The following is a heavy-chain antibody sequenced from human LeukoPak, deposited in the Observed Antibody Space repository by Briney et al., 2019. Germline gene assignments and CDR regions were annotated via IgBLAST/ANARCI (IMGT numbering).Heavy chain of an antibody. J-gene: IGHJ3*02. CDR1: GFTFDDYG. CDR2: INWNGGST. CDR3: ARGLVRGNDAFDI. Sequence: GGSLRLSCAASGFTFDDYGMSWVRHAPGKGLEWVSGINWNGGSTGYADSVKGRFTISRDNAKNSLYLQMNNLRAEDTALYYCARGLVRGNDAFDIWGQGTMVTVSS. V-gene: IGHV3-20*04. D-gene: IGHD2-8*02.